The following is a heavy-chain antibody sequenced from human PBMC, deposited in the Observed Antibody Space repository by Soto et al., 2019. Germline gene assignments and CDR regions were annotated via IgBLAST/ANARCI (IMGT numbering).Heavy chain of an antibody. CDR1: GFTFSSYS. CDR3: AREGALKPFSS. J-gene: IGHJ5*02. Sequence: GVLRLSCAASGFTFSSYSMSWVRQAPGKGLEWVSGFRTGGDGGTTYYADSVKGRFTISRDNAKNSVYLQMDSLRVEDTAVYYCAREGALKPFSSWGQGALVTVSS. CDR2: FRTGGDGGTT. V-gene: IGHV3-23*01.